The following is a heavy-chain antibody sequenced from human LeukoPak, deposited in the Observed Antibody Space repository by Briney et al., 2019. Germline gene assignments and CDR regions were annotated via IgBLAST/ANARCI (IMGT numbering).Heavy chain of an antibody. CDR2: ISSSGGST. D-gene: IGHD6-6*01. V-gene: IGHV3-23*01. Sequence: GGSLRLSCAASGFTFSSYTMNWVRQPPGKGLEWVSTISSSGGSTFYAESVKGRFTISRDNNENTLYLQMNSLRVEDTAVYYCARAAQVTGRPNLGGHFDYWGQGTLVTVSS. J-gene: IGHJ4*02. CDR3: ARAAQVTGRPNLGGHFDY. CDR1: GFTFSSYT.